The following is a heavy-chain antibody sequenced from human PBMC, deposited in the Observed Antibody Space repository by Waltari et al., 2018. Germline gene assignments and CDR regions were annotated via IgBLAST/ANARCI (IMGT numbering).Heavy chain of an antibody. D-gene: IGHD1-20*01. CDR2: IYYSGST. CDR1: GGSIRSSSYY. V-gene: IGHV4-39*07. Sequence: QLQLQESGPGLVKPSETLSLTCTVSGGSIRSSSYYWGWIRQPPGKGLEWIGSIYYSGSTYYNPSLNSRVTISVDTSKKQLSLKLRSVIAADTAVYYCARDNWNDVGYTFDFWGQGTMVTVSS. J-gene: IGHJ3*01. CDR3: ARDNWNDVGYTFDF.